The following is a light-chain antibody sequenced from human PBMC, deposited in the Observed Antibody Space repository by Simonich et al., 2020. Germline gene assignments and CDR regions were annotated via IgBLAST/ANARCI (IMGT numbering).Light chain of an antibody. CDR3: QQDYNLPPGIT. CDR1: QSVSSSY. CDR2: GAS. J-gene: IGKJ3*01. V-gene: IGKV3D-7*01. Sequence: EIVMTQSPATLSLSPGERATLSCRASQSVSSSYFSWYQQKPGQAPRLLIYGASTRDTVIPARFSGSGSGTDFTLTISSLQPEDFAVYYCQQDYNLPPGITFGPGTKVDIK.